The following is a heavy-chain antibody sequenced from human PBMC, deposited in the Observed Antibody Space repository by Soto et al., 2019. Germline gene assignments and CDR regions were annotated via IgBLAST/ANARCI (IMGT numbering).Heavy chain of an antibody. V-gene: IGHV4-39*01. CDR1: GGCMSSGGYY. CDR2: INSGGSA. D-gene: IGHD6-19*01. Sequence: HSETMDIARTVSGGCMSSGGYYWRWKRQHPGKGLEWIGNINSGGSAYYYPSLRSRVTISVDTSKNQFSLRLSSVTAADTAVYYCADMRGQWLPRDWGQGILVTVSS. J-gene: IGHJ4*02. CDR3: ADMRGQWLPRD.